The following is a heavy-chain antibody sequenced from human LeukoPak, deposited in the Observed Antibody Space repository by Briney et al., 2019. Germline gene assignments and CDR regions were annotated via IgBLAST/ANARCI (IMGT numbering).Heavy chain of an antibody. D-gene: IGHD3-10*01. CDR2: ISAYNDNT. V-gene: IGHV1-18*01. CDR3: ARVLLWFGESLMNFDY. CDR1: GYTFTMYG. Sequence: GASVKVSCKASGYTFTMYGITWVRQAPGQGLEWMGLISAYNDNTNYAQNLQDRVTMTTDASTSTVYMELRSLRSDDTAVYYCARVLLWFGESLMNFDYWGQGTLVTVSS. J-gene: IGHJ4*02.